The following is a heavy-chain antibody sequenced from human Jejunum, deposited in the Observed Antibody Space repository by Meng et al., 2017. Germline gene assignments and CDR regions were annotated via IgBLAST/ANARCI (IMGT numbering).Heavy chain of an antibody. Sequence: VQVVGSGGGLVQPGGSLRLSCAASGFTFSSHWMHWVRQAPGKGLVWLSRVSTDGTITNYADSVKGRFTISRDNAKDTVFLEMNSLRVEDTAVYYCASDRITDWGQGTLVTVSS. D-gene: IGHD3-16*01. CDR3: ASDRITD. J-gene: IGHJ1*01. V-gene: IGHV3-74*01. CDR2: VSTDGTIT. CDR1: GFTFSSHW.